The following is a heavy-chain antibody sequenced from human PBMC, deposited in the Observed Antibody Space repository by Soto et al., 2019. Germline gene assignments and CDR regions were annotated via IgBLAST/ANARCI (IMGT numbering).Heavy chain of an antibody. CDR3: ARWLVLGYFDY. V-gene: IGHV1-3*01. J-gene: IGHJ4*02. CDR1: GYTFTSYA. D-gene: IGHD6-19*01. Sequence: QVQLVQSGAEVKKPGASVKVSCKASGYTFTSYAMHWVRQAPGQRLEWMGWINAGNGNTKYSQKFQGRVTITRDTSASTDYMELSSLRSEDTAVYYCARWLVLGYFDYWGQGTLVTVSS. CDR2: INAGNGNT.